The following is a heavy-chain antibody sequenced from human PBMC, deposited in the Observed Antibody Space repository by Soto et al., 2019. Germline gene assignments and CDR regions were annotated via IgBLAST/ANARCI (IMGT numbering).Heavy chain of an antibody. CDR2: INPSGGST. CDR3: ARGSGGTMIVVVIGFDAFDI. CDR1: GYTFTSYY. J-gene: IGHJ3*02. V-gene: IGHV1-46*01. D-gene: IGHD3-22*01. Sequence: ASVKVSCKASGYTFTSYYMHWVRQAPGQGLEWMGIINPSGGSTSYAQKFQGRVTMTRDTSTSTVYMELSSLRSEDTAMYYCARGSGGTMIVVVIGFDAFDIWGQGTMVTVSS.